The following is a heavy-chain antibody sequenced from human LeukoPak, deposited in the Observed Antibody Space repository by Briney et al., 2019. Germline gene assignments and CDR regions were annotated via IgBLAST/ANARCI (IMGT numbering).Heavy chain of an antibody. D-gene: IGHD3-10*01. CDR3: ARSLTIRGGQWYYYMDV. Sequence: ASVKVSCKTSGYTFTTYGILWVRQAPGQGLEWMGWISGYNGNTNFARKLQGRVTMTTDTSTSTAYMELRSLRSDDTAVYYCARSLTIRGGQWYYYMDVWGKGTTVTISS. V-gene: IGHV1-18*01. CDR1: GYTFTTYG. CDR2: ISGYNGNT. J-gene: IGHJ6*03.